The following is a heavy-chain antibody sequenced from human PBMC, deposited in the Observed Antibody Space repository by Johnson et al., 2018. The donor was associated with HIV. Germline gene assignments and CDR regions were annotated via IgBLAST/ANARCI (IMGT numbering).Heavy chain of an antibody. CDR2: IYSGERT. Sequence: VQLVESGGGLVQPGGSLRLSCAASGFTVSSKYMAWVRQAPGQGLEWVSVIYSGERTYYADSVKDRFTISRDNSMNTLYLHMNNLRAEDTALYYCARASSYGVFDVWGQGTMVTVSS. CDR1: GFTVSSKY. J-gene: IGHJ3*01. D-gene: IGHD2-8*01. CDR3: ARASSYGVFDV. V-gene: IGHV3-66*01.